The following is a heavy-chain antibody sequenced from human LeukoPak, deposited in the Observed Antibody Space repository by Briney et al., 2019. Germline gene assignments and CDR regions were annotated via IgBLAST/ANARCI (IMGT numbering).Heavy chain of an antibody. CDR1: GYTFTTYS. D-gene: IGHD1-26*01. J-gene: IGHJ4*02. CDR3: ARGWGGSYPWGWYFDY. Sequence: ASVKVSCKASGYTFTTYSISWVRQAPGQGLEWMGWISAYNGNTNYAQKLQGRVTMTTDTSTSTAYMELRSLRSDDTAVYYCARGWGGSYPWGWYFDYWGQGTLVTVSS. V-gene: IGHV1-18*01. CDR2: ISAYNGNT.